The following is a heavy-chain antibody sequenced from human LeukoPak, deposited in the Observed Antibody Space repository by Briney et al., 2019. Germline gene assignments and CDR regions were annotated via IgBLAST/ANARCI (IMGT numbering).Heavy chain of an antibody. CDR2: ISFEGSNK. D-gene: IGHD3-10*01. J-gene: IGHJ4*02. CDR3: AKDLGYYYGSGSYYKTPLFDY. Sequence: GGSLRLSCAASGFTFSSYGMHWVRQAPGKGLEWVAVISFEGSNKYYADSVKGRFTISRDNSKNTLYLQMNSLRAEDTAVYYCAKDLGYYYGSGSYYKTPLFDYWGQGTLVTVSS. V-gene: IGHV3-30*18. CDR1: GFTFSSYG.